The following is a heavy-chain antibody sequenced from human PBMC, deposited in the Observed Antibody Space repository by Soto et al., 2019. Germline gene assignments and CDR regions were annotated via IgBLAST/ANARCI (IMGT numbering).Heavy chain of an antibody. CDR1: GFTFSSYS. CDR2: ISSSSSTI. CDR3: ATGGYGMDV. Sequence: GGSLRLSCAASGFTFSSYSMNWVRQAPGKGLEWVSYISSSSSTIYYADSVKGRFTISRDNSKNTLYLQMNSLRAEDTAVYYCATGGYGMDVWGQGTTVTVSS. V-gene: IGHV3-48*01. J-gene: IGHJ6*02.